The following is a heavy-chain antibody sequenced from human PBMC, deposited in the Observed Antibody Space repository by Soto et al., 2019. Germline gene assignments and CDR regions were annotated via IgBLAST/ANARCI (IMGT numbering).Heavy chain of an antibody. D-gene: IGHD2-2*01. CDR2: INHSGST. Sequence: SETLSLTCAVYGGSFSVYYWSWIRQPPGKGLEWIGEINHSGSTNYNPSLKSRVTISVDTSKNQFSLKLSSVTAADTAVYYCARLSAPIIVVVPSAIPPRDYYYYMDVWGKGTTVTVSS. J-gene: IGHJ6*03. CDR3: ARLSAPIIVVVPSAIPPRDYYYYMDV. CDR1: GGSFSVYY. V-gene: IGHV4-34*01.